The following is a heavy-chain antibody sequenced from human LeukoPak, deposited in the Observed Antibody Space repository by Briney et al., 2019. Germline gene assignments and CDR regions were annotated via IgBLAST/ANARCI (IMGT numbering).Heavy chain of an antibody. J-gene: IGHJ2*01. CDR3: AHGAVGPTSGFWFFDL. CDR2: IYWNDDK. D-gene: IGHD1-26*01. V-gene: IGHV2-5*01. Sequence: SGPTLVNPTQTVTLTCTFSGFSLTTSGVAVGWIRQPPGEALEWLAVIYWNDDKRYNPTLKSSLTITKDTSKSQVVLTMTNMDPVDTGTCYCAHGAVGPTSGFWFFDLWGRGTLVTVSS. CDR1: GFSLTTSGVA.